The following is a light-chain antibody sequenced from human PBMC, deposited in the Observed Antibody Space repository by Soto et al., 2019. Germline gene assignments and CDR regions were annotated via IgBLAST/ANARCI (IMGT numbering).Light chain of an antibody. CDR1: QSISSH. CDR2: DAS. Sequence: NVLTQSPATLSLSPGERATLSCRASQSISSHLVWYQQKPGQAPRLLMYDASNRATGIPARFSGSGSGTDFTLTISSLEPEDFAVYYCQQRPNWPLTFGGGTKVEIK. CDR3: QQRPNWPLT. J-gene: IGKJ4*01. V-gene: IGKV3-11*01.